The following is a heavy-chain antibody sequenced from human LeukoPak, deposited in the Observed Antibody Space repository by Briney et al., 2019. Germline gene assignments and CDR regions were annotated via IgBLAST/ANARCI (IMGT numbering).Heavy chain of an antibody. D-gene: IGHD5-24*01. J-gene: IGHJ5*02. CDR2: IIPIFGTA. CDR1: GGTFSSYA. CDR3: ARGGGGYNYVYWFDP. Sequence: SVKVSCKASGGTFSSYAISWVRQAPGQGLEWMGGIIPIFGTANYAQKFQGRVTITTDESTSTAYMELSSLRSEDTAVYYCARGGGGYNYVYWFDPWGQGTLVTVSS. V-gene: IGHV1-69*05.